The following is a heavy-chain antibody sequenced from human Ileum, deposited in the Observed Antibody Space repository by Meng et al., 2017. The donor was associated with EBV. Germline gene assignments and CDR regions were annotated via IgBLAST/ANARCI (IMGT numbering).Heavy chain of an antibody. D-gene: IGHD2-8*01. Sequence: QVQLGQSGAEAKKPGASVRVSCQSSGYTFTSYAMHWVRQALGQGLEWMGWINAVNGNTKYSQKFQGRVTITRDTSASTAYMELSSLRSEDTAVYYCARGEGYCTNGVCSPGYWGQGSLVTV. V-gene: IGHV1-3*01. J-gene: IGHJ4*02. CDR1: GYTFTSYA. CDR3: ARGEGYCTNGVCSPGY. CDR2: INAVNGNT.